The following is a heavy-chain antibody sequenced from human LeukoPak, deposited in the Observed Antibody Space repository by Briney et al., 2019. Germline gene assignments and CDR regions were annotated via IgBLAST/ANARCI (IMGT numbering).Heavy chain of an antibody. CDR3: ARSDYFGSGSAYYFDF. D-gene: IGHD3-10*01. V-gene: IGHV4-31*03. Sequence: SETLSLTCTVSGGSIANGGYYWTWIRQHPGKGLKWIGFIFHSGTTYYNPSLKSRLTISVETSKNQFSLSLSPVTAADTAVYYCARSDYFGSGSAYYFDFWGQGILVTVSS. CDR1: GGSIANGGYY. CDR2: IFHSGTT. J-gene: IGHJ4*02.